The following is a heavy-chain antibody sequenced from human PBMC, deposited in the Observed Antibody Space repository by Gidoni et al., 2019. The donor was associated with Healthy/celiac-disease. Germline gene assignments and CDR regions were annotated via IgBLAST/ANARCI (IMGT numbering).Heavy chain of an antibody. D-gene: IGHD6-19*01. CDR3: ARPTESIAVAGTFAFDI. CDR2: IYYSGST. V-gene: IGHV4-39*01. Sequence: QLQLQESGPGLVKPSETLSLTCTVSGGSISSSSYYWGWIRQPPGKGLEWIGIIYYSGSTYYNPSLKSRVTISVDTSKNQFSLKLSSVTAADTAVYYCARPTESIAVAGTFAFDIWGQGTMVTVSS. CDR1: GGSISSSSYY. J-gene: IGHJ3*02.